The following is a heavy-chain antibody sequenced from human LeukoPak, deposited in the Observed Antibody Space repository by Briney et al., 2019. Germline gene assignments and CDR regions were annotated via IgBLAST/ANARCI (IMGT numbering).Heavy chain of an antibody. J-gene: IGHJ4*02. CDR2: MNANSGNT. Sequence: ASVKVSCKASGYTFISYDINWVRQATGQGLEWKGWMNANSGNTAYAQKFQGRITITRDTSMRTVYMELSSLRSDDTAVYYCARLGGEFLRPADYWGQGTLVTVSS. V-gene: IGHV1-8*01. D-gene: IGHD3-16*01. CDR3: ARLGGEFLRPADY. CDR1: GYTFISYD.